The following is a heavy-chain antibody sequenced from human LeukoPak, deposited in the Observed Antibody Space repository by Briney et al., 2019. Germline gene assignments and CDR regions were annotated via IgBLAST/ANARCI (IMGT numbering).Heavy chain of an antibody. V-gene: IGHV4-34*01. CDR3: ARAHIVVVPARQLGWFDP. CDR1: GGSFSGYY. D-gene: IGHD2-2*01. Sequence: SETLSLTCAVYGGSFSGYYWSWLRQPPGKGLEWIGEINHSGSTNYNPSLKSRVTISVDTSKNQFSLKLSSVTAADTAVYYCARAHIVVVPARQLGWFDPWGQGTLVTVSS. J-gene: IGHJ5*02. CDR2: INHSGST.